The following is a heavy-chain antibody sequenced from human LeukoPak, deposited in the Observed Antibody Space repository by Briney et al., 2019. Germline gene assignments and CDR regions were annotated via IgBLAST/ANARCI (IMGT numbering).Heavy chain of an antibody. D-gene: IGHD7-27*01. J-gene: IGHJ4*02. CDR2: IIPRGGAT. V-gene: IGHV1-46*01. CDR1: GYMLIKDY. CDR3: ARDGSHWDFAS. Sequence: ASVKVSRKASGYMLIKDYIHWVRQAPRQGLEWMGRIIPRGGATNYTQNFQGRLTVTRDTSTSTVLMEPTSLRSEDTAVYYCARDGSHWDFASWGQGTLVTVSS.